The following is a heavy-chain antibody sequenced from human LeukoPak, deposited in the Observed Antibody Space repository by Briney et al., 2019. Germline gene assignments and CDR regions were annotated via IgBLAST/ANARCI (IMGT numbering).Heavy chain of an antibody. V-gene: IGHV1-24*01. CDR1: GYTLTELS. CDR3: ARGHVGQPGIAAG. D-gene: IGHD6-13*01. J-gene: IGHJ4*02. CDR2: FDPEDGET. Sequence: ASVKVSCKVSGYTLTELSMHWVRQAPGKGLEWMGGFDPEDGETIYAQKLQGRVTMTTDTSTSTAYMELRSLRSDDTAVYYCARGHVGQPGIAAGWGQGTLVTVSS.